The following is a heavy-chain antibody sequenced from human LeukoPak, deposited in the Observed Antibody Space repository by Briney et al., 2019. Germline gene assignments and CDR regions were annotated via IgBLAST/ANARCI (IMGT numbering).Heavy chain of an antibody. CDR1: GGSISSYY. V-gene: IGHV4-59*01. J-gene: IGHJ6*02. Sequence: SETLSLTCTVSGGSISSYYWSWIRQPPGKGLEWIGYIYYSGSTNYNPSLKSRVTISVDTSKNQFSLKLSSVTAADTAAYYCASSGSSGWSYYYYGMDVWGQGTTVTVSS. CDR3: ASSGSSGWSYYYYGMDV. CDR2: IYYSGST. D-gene: IGHD6-19*01.